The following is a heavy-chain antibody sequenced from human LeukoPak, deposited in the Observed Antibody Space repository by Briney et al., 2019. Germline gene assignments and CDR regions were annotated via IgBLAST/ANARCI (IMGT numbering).Heavy chain of an antibody. CDR1: GDIFNSYS. D-gene: IGHD1-26*01. Sequence: SVKVSCNASGDIFNSYSVSGVRQAPGQGLEWMGGIIPIFGSTNYAQKFQGRVTITTDQSTRTAYMELNSLSSDDTAVYYCARVGRSRGSLPNSYYYMDVWGKGTTVTVSS. CDR2: IIPIFGST. V-gene: IGHV1-69*05. CDR3: ARVGRSRGSLPNSYYYMDV. J-gene: IGHJ6*03.